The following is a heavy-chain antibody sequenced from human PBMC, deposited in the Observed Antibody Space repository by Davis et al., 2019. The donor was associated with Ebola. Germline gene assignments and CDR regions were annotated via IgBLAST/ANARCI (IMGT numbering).Heavy chain of an antibody. CDR2: FDPKYGEP. D-gene: IGHD3-16*01. CDR3: SVGGQDGGFDY. V-gene: IGHV1-24*01. Sequence: AASVKVSCKVSGYTLNEFSVHWVRQAPGKGLEWMGCFDPKYGEPIYAEKFQGRLTLTEDTSTDTAYMELSSLRSEDTAVYYCSVGGQDGGFDYWGQGTLVPVSS. CDR1: GYTLNEFS. J-gene: IGHJ4*02.